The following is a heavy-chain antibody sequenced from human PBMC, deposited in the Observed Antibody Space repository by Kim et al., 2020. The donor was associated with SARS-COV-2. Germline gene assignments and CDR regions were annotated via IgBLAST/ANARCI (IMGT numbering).Heavy chain of an antibody. D-gene: IGHD6-13*01. CDR2: MNPNSGNT. V-gene: IGHV1-8*01. CDR3: ARGISGIAAAGTEGGSQDYYYGMDV. CDR1: GYTFTSYD. Sequence: ASVKVSCKASGYTFTSYDINWVRQATGQGLEWMGWMNPNSGNTGYAQKFQGRVTMTRNTSISTAYMELSSLRSEDTAVYYCARGISGIAAAGTEGGSQDYYYGMDVWGQGTTVTVSS. J-gene: IGHJ6*02.